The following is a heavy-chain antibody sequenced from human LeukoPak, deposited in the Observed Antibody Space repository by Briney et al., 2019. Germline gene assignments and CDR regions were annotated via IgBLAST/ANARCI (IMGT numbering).Heavy chain of an antibody. Sequence: PGGSLRLSCAASGFTFDDYTMHWVRQAPGKGLEWVSLISWDGGSTYYADSVKGRFTISRDNSKNSLYLQMNSLRTEDTALYYCAKDISVYSSSWYSAFDIWGQGTMVTVSS. D-gene: IGHD6-13*01. CDR1: GFTFDDYT. CDR2: ISWDGGST. V-gene: IGHV3-43*01. J-gene: IGHJ3*02. CDR3: AKDISVYSSSWYSAFDI.